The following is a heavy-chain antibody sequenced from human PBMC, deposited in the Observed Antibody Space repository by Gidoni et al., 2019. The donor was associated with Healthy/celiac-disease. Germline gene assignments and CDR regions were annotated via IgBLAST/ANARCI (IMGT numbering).Heavy chain of an antibody. CDR1: GFTFSSYG. V-gene: IGHV3-30*03. D-gene: IGHD3-10*01. CDR2: ISYDGSNK. Sequence: QVQLVESGGGVVQPGRSLRLSCAASGFTFSSYGMPWVRQAPGKGLEWVAVISYDGSNKYYADSVKGRFTISRDNSKNTLYLQMNSLRAEDTAVYYCARDKWFGELLRYYFDYWGQGTLVTVSS. J-gene: IGHJ4*02. CDR3: ARDKWFGELLRYYFDY.